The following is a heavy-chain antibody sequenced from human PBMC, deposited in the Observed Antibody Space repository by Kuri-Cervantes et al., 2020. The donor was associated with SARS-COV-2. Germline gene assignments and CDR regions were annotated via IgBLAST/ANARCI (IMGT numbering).Heavy chain of an antibody. J-gene: IGHJ5*02. CDR3: ARGKYCSSTSCYPEGWFDP. V-gene: IGHV4-34*01. CDR2: INHRGST. CDR1: GGSFSGYY. Sequence: GSLRLSCAVYGGSFSGYYWSWIRQPPGKGLEWIGEINHRGSTNYNPSLKSRVTISVDTSKNQFSLKLSSVTATDTAVYYCARGKYCSSTSCYPEGWFDPWGQGTLVTVSS. D-gene: IGHD2-2*01.